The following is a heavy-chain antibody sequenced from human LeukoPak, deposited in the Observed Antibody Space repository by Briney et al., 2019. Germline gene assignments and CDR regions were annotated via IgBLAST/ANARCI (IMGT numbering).Heavy chain of an antibody. J-gene: IGHJ3*02. CDR2: ISSSGSTI. V-gene: IGHV3-11*04. D-gene: IGHD5-24*01. CDR1: GFTFSDYY. Sequence: GGSLRLSCAPSGFTFSDYYMSWIRQAPGKGLEWVSYISSSGSTIYYADSVKGRFTISRDNAKNSLYLQMNRLRAEDTAVYYCARGEDGYNFGGDAFDIWGQGTMVTVSS. CDR3: ARGEDGYNFGGDAFDI.